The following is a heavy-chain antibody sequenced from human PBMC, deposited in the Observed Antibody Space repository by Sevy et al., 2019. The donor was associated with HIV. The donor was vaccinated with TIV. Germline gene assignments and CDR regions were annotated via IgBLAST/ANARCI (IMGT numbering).Heavy chain of an antibody. CDR2: IYYSGST. J-gene: IGHJ6*02. CDR1: GGSISSYY. D-gene: IGHD6-19*01. V-gene: IGHV4-59*01. CDR3: ARARIAVAGTEKGYYYYYGMDV. Sequence: SETLSLTCTVSGGSISSYYWSWIRQPPGKGLEWIGYIYYSGSTNYNPTLNSRVTRSVDTSKNQFSLKLSSVTAADTAVYYCARARIAVAGTEKGYYYYYGMDVWGQGTTVTVSS.